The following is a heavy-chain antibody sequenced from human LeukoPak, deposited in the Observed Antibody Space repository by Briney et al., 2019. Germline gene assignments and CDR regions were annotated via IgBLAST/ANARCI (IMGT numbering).Heavy chain of an antibody. CDR2: ISNSASRI. CDR1: GFTFSVYY. CDR3: AKEVYSGYYTPGDY. Sequence: GGSLRLSCAASGFTFSVYYMSWIRQAPGKGLEWISYISNSASRIYYADSVKGRFTISRDKSKNTLYLQMNSLRAEDTAVYFCAKEVYSGYYTPGDYWGQGNLVTVSS. V-gene: IGHV3-11*01. D-gene: IGHD3-22*01. J-gene: IGHJ4*02.